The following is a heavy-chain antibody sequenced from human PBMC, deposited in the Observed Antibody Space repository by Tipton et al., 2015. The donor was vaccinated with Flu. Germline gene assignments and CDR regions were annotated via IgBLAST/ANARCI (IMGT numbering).Heavy chain of an antibody. CDR2: IFHSGTT. J-gene: IGHJ5*02. D-gene: IGHD4-11*01. CDR3: ARYPESNYHWFGP. Sequence: GSLRLSCTVSGGSVSSSDFYWGWVRQPPGKGPEWIGSIFHSGTTYYDLSLQSRVTISLDTSKNQFSLKLSSVTAADTAVYYCARYPESNYHWFGPWGQGALVTVSS. V-gene: IGHV4-39*07. CDR1: GGSVSSSDFY.